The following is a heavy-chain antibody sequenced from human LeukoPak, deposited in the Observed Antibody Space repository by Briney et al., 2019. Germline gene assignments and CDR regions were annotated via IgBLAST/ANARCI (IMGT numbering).Heavy chain of an antibody. CDR3: ARSGPYYYGSGSYSY. Sequence: PSETLSLTCTVSGGSISSYYWSWIRQPPGKGLEWIGYIYFSGSTNYNPSLKSRVTISVDTSKNQFSLKLSSVTAADTAVYYCARSGPYYYGSGSYSYWGQGTLVTVSS. D-gene: IGHD3-10*01. CDR2: IYFSGST. J-gene: IGHJ4*02. V-gene: IGHV4-59*01. CDR1: GGSISSYY.